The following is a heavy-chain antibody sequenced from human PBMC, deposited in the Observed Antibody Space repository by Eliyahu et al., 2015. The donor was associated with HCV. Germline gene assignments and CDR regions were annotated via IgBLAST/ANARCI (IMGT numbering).Heavy chain of an antibody. CDR2: THYSGST. CDR1: GGSISSYY. CDR3: ASGGGGIAVTGTGGWFDP. Sequence: QVQLQESGPGLVKPSEXLSLTCTVSGGSISSYYWSWIRQTPGKGLEWIGYTHYSGSTNYNPSLKSRVTISVDTSKNQFSLKLSSVTAADTAMYYCASGGGGIAVTGTGGWFDPWGQGILVTVSS. V-gene: IGHV4-59*01. J-gene: IGHJ5*02. D-gene: IGHD6-19*01.